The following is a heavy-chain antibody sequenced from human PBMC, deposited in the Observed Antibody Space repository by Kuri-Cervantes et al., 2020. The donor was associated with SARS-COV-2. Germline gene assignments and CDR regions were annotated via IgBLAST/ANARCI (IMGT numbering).Heavy chain of an antibody. V-gene: IGHV3-53*01. CDR2: IYSGGST. CDR1: GLTVSSNY. CDR3: ARDERWRYCSGGSCFGDCYYGMDV. Sequence: GGSLRLSCAASGLTVSSNYMSWVRQAPGKGLEWVSVIYSGGSTYYADSVKGRFTISRDNSKNTLYLQMNSLRAEDTAVYYCARDERWRYCSGGSCFGDCYYGMDVWGQGTTVTVSS. J-gene: IGHJ6*02. D-gene: IGHD2-15*01.